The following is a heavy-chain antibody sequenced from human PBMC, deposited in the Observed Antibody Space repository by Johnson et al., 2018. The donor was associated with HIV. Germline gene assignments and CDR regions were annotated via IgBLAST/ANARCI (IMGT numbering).Heavy chain of an antibody. V-gene: IGHV3-9*01. CDR3: AKRGERGAFDI. D-gene: IGHD3-10*01. J-gene: IGHJ3*02. CDR1: GFTFSDYG. CDR2: ISWNSGSI. Sequence: VQLVESGGGVVQPGGSLRLSCAASGFTFSDYGMHWVRQAPGKGLEWVSGISWNSGSIGYADSVKGRFTISRDNAKNSLYLQMNSLRAEDTAVYYCAKRGERGAFDIWGQGTMVTVSS.